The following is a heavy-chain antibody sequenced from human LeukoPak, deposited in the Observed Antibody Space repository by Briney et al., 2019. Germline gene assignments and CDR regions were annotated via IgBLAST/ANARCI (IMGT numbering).Heavy chain of an antibody. J-gene: IGHJ4*02. V-gene: IGHV3-21*01. D-gene: IGHD6-13*01. CDR1: GFTFSSYS. CDR3: ARAGPSSSWHQFDY. CDR2: ISSSSSYI. Sequence: KSGGSLRLSCAASGFTFSSYSMNWVRQAPGKGLEWVSSISSSSSYIYYADSVKGRFTISRDNSKKGRFTISRDNSKNTLYLQMNSLRAEGTAVYYCARAGPSSSWHQFDYWGQGTLVTVSS.